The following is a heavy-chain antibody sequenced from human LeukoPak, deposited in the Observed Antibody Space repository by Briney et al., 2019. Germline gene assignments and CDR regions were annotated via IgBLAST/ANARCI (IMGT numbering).Heavy chain of an antibody. V-gene: IGHV3-48*04. Sequence: GGSLRLSCAASGFTFSSYSMNWVRQAPGKGLEWVSYISSSSTIIYYADSVKGRFTISRDNAKNTLYLQMNSLRAEDTAVYYCARVSSSSWWALDYWGQGTLVTVSS. J-gene: IGHJ4*02. CDR2: ISSSSTII. CDR3: ARVSSSSWWALDY. D-gene: IGHD6-13*01. CDR1: GFTFSSYS.